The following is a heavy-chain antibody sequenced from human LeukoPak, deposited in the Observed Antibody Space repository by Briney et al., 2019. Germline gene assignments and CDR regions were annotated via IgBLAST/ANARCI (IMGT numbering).Heavy chain of an antibody. J-gene: IGHJ4*02. D-gene: IGHD2-15*01. CDR3: ATAMGYCSGGSCYEDYFDY. CDR1: GGSISSYY. CDR2: IYYSGST. V-gene: IGHV4-59*01. Sequence: SETLSLTCTVSGGSISSYYWSWIRQPPGKGLEWIGYIYYSGSTNYNPSLKSRVTISVDTSKNQFSLKLSSVTAADTAVYYCATAMGYCSGGSCYEDYFDYWGQGTLVTVSS.